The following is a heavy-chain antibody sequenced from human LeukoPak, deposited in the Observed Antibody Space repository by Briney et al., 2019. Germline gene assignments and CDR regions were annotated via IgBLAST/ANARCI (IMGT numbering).Heavy chain of an antibody. CDR3: ARAGYCSGGSCYFDY. Sequence: GGSLRLSCAASGFTFSSYWMHWVRQAPGKGLVWVSRIDTDGSSTSDADSVRGRVTISRDNAKNTLYLQMNSLGADDAAVYYCARAGYCSGGSCYFDYWGQGTQVIVSS. V-gene: IGHV3-74*01. CDR2: IDTDGSST. CDR1: GFTFSSYW. J-gene: IGHJ4*02. D-gene: IGHD2-15*01.